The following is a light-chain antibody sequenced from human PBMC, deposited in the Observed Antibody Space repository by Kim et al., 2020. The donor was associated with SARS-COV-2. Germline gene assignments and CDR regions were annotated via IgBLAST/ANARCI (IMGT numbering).Light chain of an antibody. CDR2: DVS. Sequence: QSALTQPRSVSGSPGQSVTISCTGTSSDVGGYNYVSWYQQHPGKAPKLMIYDVSKRPSGVPDRFSGSKSGNTASLTISGLQAEDEADYYCCSYAGSYTFYVVGTGTRSPS. CDR3: CSYAGSYTFYV. CDR1: SSDVGGYNY. V-gene: IGLV2-11*01. J-gene: IGLJ1*01.